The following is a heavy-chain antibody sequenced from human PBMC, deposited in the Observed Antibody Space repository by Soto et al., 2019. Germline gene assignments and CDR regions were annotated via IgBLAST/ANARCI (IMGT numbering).Heavy chain of an antibody. J-gene: IGHJ4*02. V-gene: IGHV4-31*03. CDR3: ARGGFGELRSYYFDY. Sequence: SETLSLTCTVSGGSITSGGYYWGWIRQHPGKGLEWIGHIYYSGSTSYNPSLKSRVTISVDRSKNQFSLKLSSVTAADTAVYYCARGGFGELRSYYFDYWGQGTLVTVSS. CDR1: GGSITSGGYY. D-gene: IGHD3-10*01. CDR2: IYYSGST.